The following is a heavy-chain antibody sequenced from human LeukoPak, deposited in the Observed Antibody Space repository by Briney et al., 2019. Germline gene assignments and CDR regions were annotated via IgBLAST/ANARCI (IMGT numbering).Heavy chain of an antibody. D-gene: IGHD1-26*01. CDR3: ARGGIVGSRTNWFDP. J-gene: IGHJ5*02. Sequence: PSETLSLTCTVSGGSIRSYYWSWIRQPPGKGLECIGYIYYIGSTNYNPSLKSRVTISLDTSKSQFSLKLTSVTPADTAVYYCARGGIVGSRTNWFDPWGQGILVTVSS. V-gene: IGHV4-59*01. CDR2: IYYIGST. CDR1: GGSIRSYY.